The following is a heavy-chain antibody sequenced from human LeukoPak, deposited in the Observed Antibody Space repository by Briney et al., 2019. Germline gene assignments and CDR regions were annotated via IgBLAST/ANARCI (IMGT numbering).Heavy chain of an antibody. CDR3: ARSFGESYFNY. J-gene: IGHJ4*02. Sequence: SETLSLTCTVSGGSIGSYFWSWIRQHPGKGLEWIGYISYSGNTYYNPSLKSRLTISVDTSKNQFSLKLSSVTAADTAVYYCARSFGESYFNYWGQGILVTVSS. CDR1: GGSIGSYF. V-gene: IGHV4-59*06. D-gene: IGHD3-10*01. CDR2: ISYSGNT.